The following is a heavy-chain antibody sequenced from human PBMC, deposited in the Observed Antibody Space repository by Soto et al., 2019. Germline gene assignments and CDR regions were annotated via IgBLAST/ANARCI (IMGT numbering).Heavy chain of an antibody. CDR2: ISAYNGNT. D-gene: IGHD5-18*01. Sequence: ASVKVSCKASGYTFTSYGISWVRQAPGQGLEWMGWISAYNGNTNYAQKLQGRVTMTTDTSTSTAYMELRSLRSDDTAVYYCARGMYIYGLYHSYGMDVWGQGTSVTGSS. CDR3: ARGMYIYGLYHSYGMDV. CDR1: GYTFTSYG. J-gene: IGHJ6*02. V-gene: IGHV1-18*01.